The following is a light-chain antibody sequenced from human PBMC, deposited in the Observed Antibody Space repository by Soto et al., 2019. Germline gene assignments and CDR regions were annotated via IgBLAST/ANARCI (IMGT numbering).Light chain of an antibody. J-gene: IGLJ1*01. V-gene: IGLV2-14*03. CDR3: TSYEV. Sequence: HSELTQAASGSGFPGQSSSISCTGSSSDVGGYNYVSWYQQHPGKAPKLMIYDVGVRPSGVSNRFSGSKSGNTASLTISGLQAEDEADYYCTSYEVFGTRTKVTVL. CDR2: DVG. CDR1: SSDVGGYNY.